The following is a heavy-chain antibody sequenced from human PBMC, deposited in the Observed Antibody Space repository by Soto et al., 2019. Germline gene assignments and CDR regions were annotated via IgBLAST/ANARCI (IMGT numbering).Heavy chain of an antibody. J-gene: IGHJ5*02. Sequence: QVQLVQSGAEVKKPGASVKVSCKASGYTFTSYDINWVRLATGQGLEWMGWMNPNSGNTAYAQKFQGRVTMTRNTPISTAYLELSSLRSEDTAVYDCARPKQGSAVAWGQGTLVTVSS. D-gene: IGHD2-2*01. CDR1: GYTFTSYD. CDR3: ARPKQGSAVA. V-gene: IGHV1-8*01. CDR2: MNPNSGNT.